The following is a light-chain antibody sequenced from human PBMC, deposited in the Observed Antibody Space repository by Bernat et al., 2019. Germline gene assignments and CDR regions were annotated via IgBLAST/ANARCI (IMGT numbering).Light chain of an antibody. CDR2: SAS. CDR1: QDISIS. Sequence: DIQMTQSPTLLSASVGDKVTITCRASQDISISLAWFQQKPGIAPNSLIYSASILQSEFPSKFSGSGYGTDFSLTISSLHPGDSATYYCQQYHVYPPTFGQGTKVEIK. CDR3: QQYHVYPPT. J-gene: IGKJ1*01. V-gene: IGKV1-16*02.